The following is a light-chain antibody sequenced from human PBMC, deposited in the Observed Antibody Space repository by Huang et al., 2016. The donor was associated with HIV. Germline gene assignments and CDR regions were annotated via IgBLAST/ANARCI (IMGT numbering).Light chain of an antibody. CDR1: QSVGTY. Sequence: EIVLTQSPATLSLSPGERVTLSCRASQSVGTYLAWYQQKPGQAPRLLIYDASNTATGIPARFSGSGSGTDFTLTISNLEPEDFAVYYCQQRSNWPLLTFGPGTKVGIK. J-gene: IGKJ3*01. CDR2: DAS. CDR3: QQRSNWPLLT. V-gene: IGKV3-11*01.